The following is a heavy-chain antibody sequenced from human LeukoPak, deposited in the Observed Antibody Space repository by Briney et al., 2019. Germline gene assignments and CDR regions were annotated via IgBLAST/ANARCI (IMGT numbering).Heavy chain of an antibody. V-gene: IGHV1-18*01. CDR3: ARVPSPNYGSGSYYNYYFDY. CDR2: ISAYNGNT. J-gene: IGHJ4*02. CDR1: GYTFTSYG. Sequence: ASVKVSCKASGYTFTSYGISWVRQAPGQGLEWMGWISAYNGNTNYAQKLQGRVTMTTDTSTSTAYMELRSLRSDDTAVYYCARVPSPNYGSGSYYNYYFDYWGQGTLVTVSS. D-gene: IGHD3-10*01.